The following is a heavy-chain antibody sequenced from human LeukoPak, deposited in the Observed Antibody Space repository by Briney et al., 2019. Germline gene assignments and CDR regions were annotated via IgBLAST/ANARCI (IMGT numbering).Heavy chain of an antibody. Sequence: PGGSPRLSCAASGFTFSSYWMSWVRQAPGKGLEWLANIKQDGSEKYYVDSVKGRFTISRDNAKNTLHLQMNTLTTEDTAVYYCAKWRLEDSGTYGGGFEFWGQGTMVTVSS. CDR1: GFTFSSYW. CDR3: AKWRLEDSGTYGGGFEF. CDR2: IKQDGSEK. D-gene: IGHD4-23*01. J-gene: IGHJ3*01. V-gene: IGHV3-7*01.